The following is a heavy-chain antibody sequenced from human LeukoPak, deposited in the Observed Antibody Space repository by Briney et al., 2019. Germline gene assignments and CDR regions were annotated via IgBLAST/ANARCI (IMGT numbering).Heavy chain of an antibody. CDR1: GINCRSSG. CDR3: AREGGRAVPGRFDQ. Sequence: PGGSLGLSCAASGINCRSSGMHWVRQAPGKGLEWVTFIQNDGSDKYYAASVKGRFTISRDNSKNTVYLHMASLRADDTALYYCAREGGRAVPGRFDQWGQGTLVTVSS. D-gene: IGHD6-13*01. J-gene: IGHJ4*02. CDR2: IQNDGSDK. V-gene: IGHV3-30*02.